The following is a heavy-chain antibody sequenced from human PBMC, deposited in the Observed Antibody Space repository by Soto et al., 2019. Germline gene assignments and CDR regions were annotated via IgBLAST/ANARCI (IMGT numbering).Heavy chain of an antibody. V-gene: IGHV4-28*03. CDR2: IYYSGSA. J-gene: IGHJ3*02. CDR1: GYSISSSNW. CDR3: ARGDSAKAFDI. Sequence: QVQLQESGPGLVKPSDTLSLICAVSGYSISSSNWWGWIRQPPGKGLEWIGNIYYSGSAYYNPSLKSRVTMSVDTSKNQFSLKLTSVTAVDTAVYYCARGDSAKAFDIWGQGTTVTVSS.